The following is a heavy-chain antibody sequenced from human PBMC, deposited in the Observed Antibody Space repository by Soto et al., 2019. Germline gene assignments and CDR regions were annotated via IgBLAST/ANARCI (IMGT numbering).Heavy chain of an antibody. D-gene: IGHD1-26*01. J-gene: IGHJ5*01. CDR1: GFDFSSHT. CDR3: ARRQVGATKGKSWFDS. Sequence: GGSLRLSCPASGFDFSSHTMIWVRQAPGKGLEWVASIGNSGDISNYGDSVKGRFTISRDNSKNTLYLQMNSLRAEDTALYFCARRQVGATKGKSWFDSWGQGTLVTVP. V-gene: IGHV3-23*01. CDR2: IGNSGDIS.